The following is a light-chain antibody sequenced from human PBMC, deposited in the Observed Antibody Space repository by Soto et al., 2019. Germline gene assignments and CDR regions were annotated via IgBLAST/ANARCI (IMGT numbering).Light chain of an antibody. CDR1: QSVSSY. CDR2: DAS. CDR3: QQYGSAWT. J-gene: IGKJ1*01. Sequence: TQSAATLSLSPGERATLSCRASQSVSSYLAWYQQKPGQAPRLLIYDASNRATGIPDRFSGSGSGTDFTLTISRLEPEDFAVYYCQQYGSAWTFGQGTKVDIK. V-gene: IGKV3-20*01.